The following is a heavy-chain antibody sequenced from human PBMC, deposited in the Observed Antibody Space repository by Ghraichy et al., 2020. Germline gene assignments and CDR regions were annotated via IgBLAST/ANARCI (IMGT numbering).Heavy chain of an antibody. CDR1: GGSISSYY. CDR2: IYYSGST. Sequence: SETLSLTCTVSGGSISSYYWSWIRQPPGKGLEWIGYIYYSGSTNYNPSLKSRVTISVDTSKNQFSLKLSSVTAADTAVYYCARGHSSGWYYYYGMDVWGQGTTVTVS. D-gene: IGHD6-19*01. V-gene: IGHV4-59*08. J-gene: IGHJ6*02. CDR3: ARGHSSGWYYYYGMDV.